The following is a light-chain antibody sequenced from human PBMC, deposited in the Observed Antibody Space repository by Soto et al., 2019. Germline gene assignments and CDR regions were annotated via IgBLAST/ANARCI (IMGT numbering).Light chain of an antibody. J-gene: IGKJ5*01. CDR2: DVS. CDR3: QQGKSFPIT. V-gene: IGKV1-5*01. Sequence: DILMTQSPSTLSASVGDTVAITCRASQTISSWVAWYQQKPGRAPKLLIYDVSSLQSGVPSRFSGSGSGTEFTLTINSLQPEDSATYYCQQGKSFPITLGQGTRLEIK. CDR1: QTISSW.